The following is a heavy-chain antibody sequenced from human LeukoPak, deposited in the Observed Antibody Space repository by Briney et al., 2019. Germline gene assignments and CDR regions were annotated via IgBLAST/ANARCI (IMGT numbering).Heavy chain of an antibody. V-gene: IGHV1-2*02. Sequence: ASVKVSCKASGYTFTGYYMHWVRQAPGQGLEWMGWINPNSGGTNYAQKFQGRVTMTRDTSISTAYMELSSLRSEDTAVYYCVPTKLQTDAFDIWGQGTMVTVSS. CDR2: INPNSGGT. CDR1: GYTFTGYY. CDR3: VPTKLQTDAFDI. J-gene: IGHJ3*02. D-gene: IGHD5-24*01.